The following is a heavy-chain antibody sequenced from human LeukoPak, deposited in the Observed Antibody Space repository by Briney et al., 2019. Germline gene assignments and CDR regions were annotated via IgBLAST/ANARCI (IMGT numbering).Heavy chain of an antibody. J-gene: IGHJ5*01. D-gene: IGHD2-2*01. CDR1: GFTVTTNY. Sequence: GGSLRLSCAASGFTVTTNYMSWVRQSPGNGLEWVSVTYSGGSSYSADSVQGRFTVSRDISKNTVYLQMSSLRAEDTALYYCVRIPGTGTSSWFDSWGPGNPGHRLV. CDR3: VRIPGTGTSSWFDS. CDR2: TYSGGSS. V-gene: IGHV3-53*01.